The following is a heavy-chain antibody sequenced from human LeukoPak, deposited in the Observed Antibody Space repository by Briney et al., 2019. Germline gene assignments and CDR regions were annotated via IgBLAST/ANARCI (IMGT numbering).Heavy chain of an antibody. J-gene: IGHJ3*02. D-gene: IGHD6-13*01. CDR2: IRQDGSEK. V-gene: IGHV3-7*05. CDR1: TFTFSSYW. Sequence: PGGSLRLSCAASTFTFSSYWMTWVRQAPGKGLVWVANIRQDGSEKYYVDSVKGRFSISRDNAKNSLFLQMNSLRAADTAVYYCARVRFSSFDIWGQGTMVTVSS. CDR3: ARVRFSSFDI.